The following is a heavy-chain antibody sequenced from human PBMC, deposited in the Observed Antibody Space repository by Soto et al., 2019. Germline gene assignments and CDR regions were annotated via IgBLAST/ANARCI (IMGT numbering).Heavy chain of an antibody. Sequence: PSETLSVTCAVCGGSISSGGYSWSWIRQPPGKGLEWIGYIYHSGSTYYNPSLKSRVTISVDRSKNQFSLKLSSVTAADTAMYYCASLIAAPGLYGMDVRGQGTTVTVSS. CDR2: IYHSGST. V-gene: IGHV4-30-2*01. J-gene: IGHJ6*02. D-gene: IGHD6-13*01. CDR1: GGSISSGGYS. CDR3: ASLIAAPGLYGMDV.